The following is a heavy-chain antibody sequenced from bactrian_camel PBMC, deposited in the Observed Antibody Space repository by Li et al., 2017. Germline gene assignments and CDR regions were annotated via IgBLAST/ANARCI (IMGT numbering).Heavy chain of an antibody. V-gene: IGHV3S54*01. Sequence: HVQLVESGGGSVQAGGSLTLSCVASGDTDMSNCRAWYRQTPGKEREKVAHIWTGDGTTMYANSVKGRLTISRDNAKNTVYLQMNSLKSEDTALYYCATGARGWSGEYYYWGLGTQVTVS. CDR2: IWTGDGTT. CDR1: GDTDMSNC. D-gene: IGHD5*01. J-gene: IGHJ4*01. CDR3: ATGARGWSGEYYY.